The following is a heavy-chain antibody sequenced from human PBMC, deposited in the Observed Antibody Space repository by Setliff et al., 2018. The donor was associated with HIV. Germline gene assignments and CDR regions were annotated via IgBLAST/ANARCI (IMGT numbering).Heavy chain of an antibody. CDR3: ARSCRSSGYCHFDY. V-gene: IGHV1-2*02. CDR1: GYSFSDYY. J-gene: IGHJ4*02. D-gene: IGHD3-22*01. Sequence: GASVKVSCKASGYSFSDYYIHWVRQAPGHGFQWMGWISPKYGGTNYAQNFQGRVTMTWDTSISTGYMEVYRLRSDDTAVYFCARSCRSSGYCHFDYWGQGTLVTVSS. CDR2: ISPKYGGT.